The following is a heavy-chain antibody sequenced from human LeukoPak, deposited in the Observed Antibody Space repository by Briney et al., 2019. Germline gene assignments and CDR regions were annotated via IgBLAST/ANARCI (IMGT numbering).Heavy chain of an antibody. CDR2: ISYDGSNK. Sequence: GGSLRLSCAASGFTFSSYAMHWVRQAPGKGLEWVAVISYDGSNKYYADSVKGRFTISRDNPKNTLYLQMNSLRAEDTAVYYCAREEQGPGELDYWGQGTLVTVSS. V-gene: IGHV3-30-3*01. CDR3: AREEQGPGELDY. D-gene: IGHD1/OR15-1a*01. CDR1: GFTFSSYA. J-gene: IGHJ4*02.